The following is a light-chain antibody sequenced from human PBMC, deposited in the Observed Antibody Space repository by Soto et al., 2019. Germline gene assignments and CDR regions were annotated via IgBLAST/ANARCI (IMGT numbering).Light chain of an antibody. CDR2: GAS. Sequence: EIVLTQSPGTLSLSPGERATLSCRASQSVSSSYLAWYQQKPGQAPRLLIYGASSRATGIPDRFSGSGSGTDFTLTISRLEPDDFAVYYCQQYGSSPKAFGQVTK. V-gene: IGKV3-20*01. CDR3: QQYGSSPKA. J-gene: IGKJ1*01. CDR1: QSVSSSY.